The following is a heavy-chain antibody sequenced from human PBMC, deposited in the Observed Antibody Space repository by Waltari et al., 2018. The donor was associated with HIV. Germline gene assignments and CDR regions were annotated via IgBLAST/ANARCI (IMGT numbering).Heavy chain of an antibody. CDR3: ATGVRYYGP. Sequence: AESGGRLIQPGGSLGLSCTASNFSVSDKPVTWLRQTPGGSLEWVAVIYPDDTTHYADSVSGRFTISRAKSRTTVLLLMNGLFVDDTATYFCATGVRYYGPWGQGTRVTVSS. CDR2: IYPDDTT. V-gene: IGHV3-53*01. J-gene: IGHJ5*02. D-gene: IGHD3-10*01. CDR1: NFSVSDKP.